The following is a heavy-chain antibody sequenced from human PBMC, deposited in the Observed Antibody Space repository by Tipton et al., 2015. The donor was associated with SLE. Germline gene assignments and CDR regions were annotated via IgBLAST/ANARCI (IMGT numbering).Heavy chain of an antibody. J-gene: IGHJ5*02. Sequence: TLSLTCTVSGFSITNTYWWGWIRQPPGKGLEWIGYIYHSGSIHYNLSLQSRVTMSVDTSKNQFSLNLNSVTAVDTAVYYCVRKPDGRNWFDPRGQGTLVIVSS. V-gene: IGHV4-28*05. CDR1: GFSITNTYW. CDR2: IYHSGSI. CDR3: VRKPDGRNWFDP. D-gene: IGHD1-14*01.